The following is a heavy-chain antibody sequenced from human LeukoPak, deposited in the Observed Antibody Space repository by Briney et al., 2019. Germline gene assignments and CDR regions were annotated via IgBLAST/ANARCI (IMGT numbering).Heavy chain of an antibody. J-gene: IGHJ2*01. D-gene: IGHD3-3*01. CDR1: GFTFSSYA. Sequence: PGGSLRLSCAASGFTFSSYAMNWVRQAPGKGLEWVSGISGSGGSTYYADSVKGRFAISRDNSKNTLYLQMNSLRAEDTAVYYRAKVGSLTIFGVADWYFDLWGRGTLVTVSS. CDR2: ISGSGGST. CDR3: AKVGSLTIFGVADWYFDL. V-gene: IGHV3-23*01.